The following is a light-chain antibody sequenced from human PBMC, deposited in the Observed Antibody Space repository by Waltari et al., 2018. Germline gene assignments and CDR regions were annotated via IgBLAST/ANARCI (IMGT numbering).Light chain of an antibody. Sequence: QSALTQPASVSGSPGQSITISCTGTSSDVGGYNYVSCDQQHPGKAPKLMICEVSTRPSGVSNRFSGSKSGNTASLTISGLQAEDEADYYCSSYTSSSNVVFGGGTKLTVL. CDR3: SSYTSSSNVV. V-gene: IGLV2-14*01. J-gene: IGLJ2*01. CDR2: EVS. CDR1: SSDVGGYNY.